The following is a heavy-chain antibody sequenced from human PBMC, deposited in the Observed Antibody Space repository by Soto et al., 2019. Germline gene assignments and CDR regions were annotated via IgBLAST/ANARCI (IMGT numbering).Heavy chain of an antibody. CDR2: IYWDDDK. D-gene: IGHD2-15*01. CDR3: ARRHRSSVNCFAP. J-gene: IGHJ5*02. V-gene: IGHV2-5*02. Sequence: PPLANPTQTLTLTCTFSGFSLSDTDVGVGWIRQPPGKALEWLAFIYWDDDKRYSPSLKTRLTITKDTSKNQVVLTMTNMDPDDTATYYWARRHRSSVNCFAPWGQGTLVPV. CDR1: GFSLSDTDVG.